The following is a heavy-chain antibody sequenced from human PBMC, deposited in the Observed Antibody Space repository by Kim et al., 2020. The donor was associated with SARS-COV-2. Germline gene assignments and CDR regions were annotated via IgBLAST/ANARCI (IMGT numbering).Heavy chain of an antibody. Sequence: SETLSLTCSVSGGSVSSGSYYWSWIRQSPGGGLEWIGYRYYSGSSNYNPSLKSRVTISIDTSKNQFSLRLTSVTAADTAVYYCARVVMTPVTTFDYWGQG. J-gene: IGHJ4*02. V-gene: IGHV4-61*01. CDR3: ARVVMTPVTTFDY. CDR2: RYYSGSS. CDR1: GGSVSSGSYY. D-gene: IGHD4-17*01.